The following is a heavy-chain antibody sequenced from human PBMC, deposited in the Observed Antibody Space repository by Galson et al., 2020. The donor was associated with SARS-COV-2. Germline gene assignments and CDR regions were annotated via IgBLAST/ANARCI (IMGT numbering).Heavy chain of an antibody. J-gene: IGHJ4*02. CDR1: GGSISSYS. V-gene: IGHV4-59*08. CDR2: TYYSGST. Sequence: SETMSPTSTVFGGSISSYSWTWIRQPQGKGLEWIGYTYYSGSTNYNPSLKSRVTISVDTSKNQFSLKLSSVTAADTAVYYCARSGGQWLPHDYWGQGTLVTVSA. D-gene: IGHD6-19*01. CDR3: ARSGGQWLPHDY.